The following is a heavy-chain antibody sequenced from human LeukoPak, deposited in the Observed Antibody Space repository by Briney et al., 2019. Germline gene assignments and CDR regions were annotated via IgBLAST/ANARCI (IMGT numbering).Heavy chain of an antibody. CDR2: ISSSGTTI. J-gene: IGHJ4*02. D-gene: IGHD3-3*01. Sequence: GGSLRLSCAASGFTFTDYFMAWIRQAPGKGLEWVSYISSSGTTIFYTDSVKGRFTISRDNAKNSLYLQMSSLRAEDTAVYYCAREFWSEGRDYWGQGTLVTVSS. CDR3: AREFWSEGRDY. CDR1: GFTFTDYF. V-gene: IGHV3-11*01.